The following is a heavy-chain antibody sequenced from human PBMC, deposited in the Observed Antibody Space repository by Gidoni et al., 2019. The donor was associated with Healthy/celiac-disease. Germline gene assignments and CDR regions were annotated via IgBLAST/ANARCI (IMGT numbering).Heavy chain of an antibody. CDR1: GGSISSSSYY. CDR3: ARHVWPLREYSYGYSTALDDY. D-gene: IGHD5-18*01. V-gene: IGHV4-39*01. J-gene: IGHJ4*02. CDR2: IYYSGST. Sequence: QLQLQESGPGLVKPSETLSLTCTVSGGSISSSSYYWGWIRQPPGKGLEWIGSIYYSGSTYYNPSLKSRVTISVDTSKNQFSLKLSSVTAADTAVYYCARHVWPLREYSYGYSTALDDYWGQGTLVTVSS.